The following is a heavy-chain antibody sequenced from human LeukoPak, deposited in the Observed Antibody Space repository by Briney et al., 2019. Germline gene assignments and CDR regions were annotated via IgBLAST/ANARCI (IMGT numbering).Heavy chain of an antibody. Sequence: GASVKVSCKASGYTFSSYGISWVRQAPGQGPEWMGWISAYNGNTHYAQKFQGRVTITADESTSTAYMELSSLRSEDTAVYYCARDMPMVRGVISDAFDIWGQGTMVTVSS. CDR1: GYTFSSYG. J-gene: IGHJ3*02. D-gene: IGHD3-10*01. CDR2: ISAYNGNT. V-gene: IGHV1-18*01. CDR3: ARDMPMVRGVISDAFDI.